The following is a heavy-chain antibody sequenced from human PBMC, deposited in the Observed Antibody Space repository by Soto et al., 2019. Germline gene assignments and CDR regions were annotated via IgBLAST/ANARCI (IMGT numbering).Heavy chain of an antibody. J-gene: IGHJ6*02. CDR2: IIPIFGTA. CDR1: GGTFSSYA. V-gene: IGHV1-69*01. Sequence: QVQLVQSGAEVKKPGSSVKVSCKASGGTFSSYAISWVRQAPGQGLEWMGGIIPIFGTANYAQKFQGRVTITADESTSTDYMELSSLRSEDTAVYYCASNVVRGDSKPYYYYGMDVWGQGTTVTVSS. D-gene: IGHD3-10*01. CDR3: ASNVVRGDSKPYYYYGMDV.